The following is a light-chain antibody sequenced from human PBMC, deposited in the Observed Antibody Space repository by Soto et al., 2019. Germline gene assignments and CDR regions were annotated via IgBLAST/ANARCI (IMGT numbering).Light chain of an antibody. V-gene: IGKV1-8*01. CDR1: QGISRY. J-gene: IGKJ3*01. CDR3: QQYYSYPIT. Sequence: AIRMTQSPSSLSASTGDIVTITCRASQGISRYLAWYQQKPGKAPKLLIYAASTLRSGVPSRFSGSGSGTDFTLTISCLQSDDFATYYCQQYYSYPITFGHGTKVDIK. CDR2: AAS.